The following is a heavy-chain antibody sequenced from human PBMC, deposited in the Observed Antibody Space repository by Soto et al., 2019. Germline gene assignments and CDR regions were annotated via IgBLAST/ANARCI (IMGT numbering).Heavy chain of an antibody. Sequence: QVQLQESGPGLVKPSQTLSLTCSVSGYSMRIGGYYWSWIRQLPGKGLEWIGYIYYSGSTNYNPSVKSRVTLSVDASTSQFSLRLSSVTAADTAGHYGATGKGSGRARDWFDTWGQGTRVTVSS. CDR3: ATGKGSGRARDWFDT. CDR1: GYSMRIGGYY. V-gene: IGHV4-31*03. D-gene: IGHD3-10*01. J-gene: IGHJ5*02. CDR2: IYYSGST.